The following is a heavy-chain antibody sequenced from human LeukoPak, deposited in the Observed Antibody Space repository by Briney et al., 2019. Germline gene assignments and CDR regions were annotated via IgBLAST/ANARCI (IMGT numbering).Heavy chain of an antibody. V-gene: IGHV1-46*01. J-gene: IGHJ6*02. CDR2: INPSGGST. D-gene: IGHD2-2*01. CDR3: ARDRDIVVVPAAMPEGPKRNNYYYGMDA. Sequence: GASVKVSCKASGYTFTSYYMHWVRQAPGQGLEWMGIINPSGGSTSYAQKFQGRVTMTRDTSTSTVYMELSSLRSEDTAVYYCARDRDIVVVPAAMPEGPKRNNYYYGMDAWGQGTTVTVSS. CDR1: GYTFTSYY.